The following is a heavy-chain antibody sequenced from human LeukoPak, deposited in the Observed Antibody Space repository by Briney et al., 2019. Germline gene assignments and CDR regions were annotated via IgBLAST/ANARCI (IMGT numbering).Heavy chain of an antibody. Sequence: SETLSLTCTVSGRSLNSATKWSWVRQSAGKGLEWIGRIYTSGTTNYNPSLRSRVSMSVDTSKNQFSLKLSSVTAADTAVYYCARGFVEVTAFDYWGQGLLVTVSS. CDR3: ARGFVEVTAFDY. D-gene: IGHD2-21*02. CDR1: GRSLNSATK. CDR2: IYTSGTT. J-gene: IGHJ4*02. V-gene: IGHV4-4*07.